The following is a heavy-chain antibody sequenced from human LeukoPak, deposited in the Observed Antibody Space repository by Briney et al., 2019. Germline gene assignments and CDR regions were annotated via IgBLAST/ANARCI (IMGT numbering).Heavy chain of an antibody. J-gene: IGHJ4*02. V-gene: IGHV1-18*01. CDR1: GYTFTSYG. CDR3: AREIAAAGRYYFDY. D-gene: IGHD6-13*01. CDR2: TSAYSGNT. Sequence: ASVKVSCKASGYTFTSYGISWVRQAPGQGLEWMGWTSAYSGNTNYAQKLQGRVTMTTDTSTSTAYMELRSLRSDDTAVYYCAREIAAAGRYYFDYWGQGTLVTVSS.